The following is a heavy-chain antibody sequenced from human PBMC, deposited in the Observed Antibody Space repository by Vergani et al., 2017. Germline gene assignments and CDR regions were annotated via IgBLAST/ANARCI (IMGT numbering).Heavy chain of an antibody. CDR3: ARDRNLAAAGSYYFDY. CDR1: GGTFSSYA. J-gene: IGHJ4*02. D-gene: IGHD6-13*01. Sequence: QIQLVQSGAEVKKPGSSVKVSCKASGGTFSSYAISWVRQAPGQGLEWMGGIIPIFGTANYAQKFQGRVTITADESTSTAYMELSSLRSEDTAVYYCARDRNLAAAGSYYFDYWGQGTLVTVSS. V-gene: IGHV1-69*12. CDR2: IIPIFGTA.